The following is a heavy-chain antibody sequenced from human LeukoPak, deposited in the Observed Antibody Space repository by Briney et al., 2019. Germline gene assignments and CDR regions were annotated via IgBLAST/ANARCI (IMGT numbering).Heavy chain of an antibody. J-gene: IGHJ4*02. D-gene: IGHD6-19*01. CDR1: GYTFTSYG. Sequence: GASVKVSCKASGYTFTSYGISWVRQAPGQGLEWMGWISAYNGNTNYAQKLQGRVTMTTDTSTSTAYMELRSPRSDDTAVYYCARDKGSGWRGSDDYWGQGTLVTVSS. CDR2: ISAYNGNT. V-gene: IGHV1-18*01. CDR3: ARDKGSGWRGSDDY.